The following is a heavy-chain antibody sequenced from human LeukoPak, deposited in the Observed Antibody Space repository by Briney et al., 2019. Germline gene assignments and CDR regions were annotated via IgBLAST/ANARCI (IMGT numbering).Heavy chain of an antibody. J-gene: IGHJ4*02. D-gene: IGHD3-10*01. CDR3: ARESSTTRYNYYGSGSYSD. CDR2: INTNTGNP. Sequence: ASVKVSCKASGYTFTSYAMNWVRQAPGQGLEWMGWINTNTGNPTYAQGFTGRFVFSLDTSVSTAYLRISSLKAEDTAVYYCARESSTTRYNYYGSGSYSDWGQGTLVTVSS. V-gene: IGHV7-4-1*02. CDR1: GYTFTSYA.